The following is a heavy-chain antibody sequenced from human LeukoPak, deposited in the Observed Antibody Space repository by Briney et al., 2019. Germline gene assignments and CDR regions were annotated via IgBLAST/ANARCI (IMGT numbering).Heavy chain of an antibody. Sequence: GGSLRLSCAASGFTFSSYGMHWVRQAPGKGLEWVAFIRYDGGNKYYADSVKGRFTISRDNSKNTLYLQMNSLRPEDTAVYYCATFSGSYDYWGQGTLVTVSS. D-gene: IGHD1-26*01. V-gene: IGHV3-30*02. J-gene: IGHJ4*02. CDR2: IRYDGGNK. CDR1: GFTFSSYG. CDR3: ATFSGSYDY.